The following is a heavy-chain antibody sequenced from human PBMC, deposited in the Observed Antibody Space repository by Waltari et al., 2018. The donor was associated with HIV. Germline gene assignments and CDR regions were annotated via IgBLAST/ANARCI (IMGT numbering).Heavy chain of an antibody. CDR3: AREGNDYSPSYYYYYGMDV. D-gene: IGHD4-4*01. Sequence: QLQLQESGPGLVKPSETLSLTCTVSGGSISSSSYYWGWIRQPPGKGLEWIGSIYYSGSTYYNPSLKSRVTISVDTSKNQFSLKLSSVTAADTAVYYCAREGNDYSPSYYYYYGMDVWGQGTTVTVSS. J-gene: IGHJ6*02. V-gene: IGHV4-39*07. CDR1: GGSISSSSYY. CDR2: IYYSGST.